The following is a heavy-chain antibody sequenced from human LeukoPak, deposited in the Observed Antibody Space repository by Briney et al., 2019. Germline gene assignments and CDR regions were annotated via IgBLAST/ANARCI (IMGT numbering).Heavy chain of an antibody. CDR3: AKDEAADGLHSYYGMDV. CDR2: ISHDGSYK. V-gene: IGHV3-30*18. D-gene: IGHD6-13*01. CDR1: GFLFTMYG. Sequence: PGGSLRLSCAASGFLFTMYGMHWVRQAPGKGLEWVAIISHDGSYKYYADSVRGRFTISRDNSKNTLYLQMASLRAEDTALYYCAKDEAADGLHSYYGMDVWGQGTTVTVSS. J-gene: IGHJ6*02.